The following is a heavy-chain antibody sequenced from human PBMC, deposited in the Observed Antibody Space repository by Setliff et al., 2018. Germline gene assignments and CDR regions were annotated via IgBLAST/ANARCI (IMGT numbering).Heavy chain of an antibody. Sequence: SETLSLTCAVYDGSFSDYYWSWIRQPPGKGLEWIGEINHYGSTKYKSSLKSRVTISVDTSKNQFSLKLTSVTAADTAVYYCRVWVDMLEVDSWAQGTLVTVSS. D-gene: IGHD3-16*01. CDR3: RVWVDMLEVDS. J-gene: IGHJ4*02. V-gene: IGHV4-34*01. CDR1: DGSFSDYY. CDR2: INHYGST.